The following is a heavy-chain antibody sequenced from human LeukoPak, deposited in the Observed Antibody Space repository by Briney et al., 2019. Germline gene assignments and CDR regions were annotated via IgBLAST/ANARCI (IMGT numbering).Heavy chain of an antibody. J-gene: IGHJ4*02. Sequence: GESLKISCKGSGYGFTSYWIGWVRQMPGKGLEWMGIIYPGDSDTRYSPSFQGQVTISADKSISTAYLQWSSLKASDTAMYYWARHAYCSSTSCYTPFDYWGQGTLVTVSS. CDR3: ARHAYCSSTSCYTPFDY. CDR2: IYPGDSDT. CDR1: GYGFTSYW. D-gene: IGHD2-2*02. V-gene: IGHV5-51*01.